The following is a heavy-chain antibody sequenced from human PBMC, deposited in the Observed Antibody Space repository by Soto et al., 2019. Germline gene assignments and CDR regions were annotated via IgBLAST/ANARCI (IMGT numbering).Heavy chain of an antibody. J-gene: IGHJ4*02. D-gene: IGHD6-6*01. Sequence: PGGSLRLSCAASGFTFNSDNMNWVRQAPGKGLEWVSYISSSSSYIYYADSVKGRFTISRDNAKNSLYLQMNSLRAEDTAVYYCARDEGTSSTVFDYWGQGTLVTVSS. V-gene: IGHV3-21*01. CDR3: ARDEGTSSTVFDY. CDR2: ISSSSSYI. CDR1: GFTFNSDN.